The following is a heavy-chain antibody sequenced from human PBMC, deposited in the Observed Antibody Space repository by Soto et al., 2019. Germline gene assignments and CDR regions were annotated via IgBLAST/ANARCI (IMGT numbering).Heavy chain of an antibody. CDR1: GGSISSYY. D-gene: IGHD6-19*01. CDR2: IYYSGST. V-gene: IGHV4-59*08. Sequence: QVQLQESGPGLVKPSETLSLTCTVSGGSISSYYWSWIRQPPGKGLEWIGYIYYSGSTNYNPSLKSRVTITVDPSKNQFSLKLSSVTAAGTAVYYCARHVPWLVTFDYWGQGTLVTVSS. CDR3: ARHVPWLVTFDY. J-gene: IGHJ4*02.